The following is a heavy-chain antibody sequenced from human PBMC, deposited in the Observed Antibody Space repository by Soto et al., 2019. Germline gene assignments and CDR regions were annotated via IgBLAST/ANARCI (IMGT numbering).Heavy chain of an antibody. CDR2: ISNSGNT. V-gene: IGHV3-23*01. D-gene: IGHD3-10*01. CDR1: GFTFSTYG. J-gene: IGHJ3*02. CDR3: ARESITMFRGITIFDI. Sequence: GGSLRLSCAASGFTFSTYGMSWVRQAPGKGLEWVSGISNSGNTFYADSVKGRFTISRDISKNTLYLQMNSLRAEDTAVYYCARESITMFRGITIFDIWGQGTMVTVS.